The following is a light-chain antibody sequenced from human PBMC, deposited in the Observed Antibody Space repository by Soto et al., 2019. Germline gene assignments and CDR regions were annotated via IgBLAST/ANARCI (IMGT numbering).Light chain of an antibody. Sequence: ILMTQSPSTLSVSPGEGATLSCRASQSISSNLAWYQQKPGQAPKLLIYGASTRATGFPARFSGSGSGTEFTLTIGSLQSEDFAVYYCQQYNDWPLTFGGGTKV. J-gene: IGKJ4*01. CDR3: QQYNDWPLT. CDR1: QSISSN. CDR2: GAS. V-gene: IGKV3-15*01.